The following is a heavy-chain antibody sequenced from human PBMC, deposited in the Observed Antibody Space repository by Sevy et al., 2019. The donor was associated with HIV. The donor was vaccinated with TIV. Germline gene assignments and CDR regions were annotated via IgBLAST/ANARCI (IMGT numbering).Heavy chain of an antibody. J-gene: IGHJ4*02. V-gene: IGHV3-30*02. CDR3: AKDLAGPGRWYSDS. CDR1: GFTFANYG. D-gene: IGHD6-13*01. Sequence: GGSLRLSCAASGFTFANYGMHWVRQVPGKGLEWVTFIRYDGSNKYYAASVKGRFTISRDDSKNTLYLQMDSLRPEDTAIYYCAKDLAGPGRWYSDSWGQGTLVTVSS. CDR2: IRYDGSNK.